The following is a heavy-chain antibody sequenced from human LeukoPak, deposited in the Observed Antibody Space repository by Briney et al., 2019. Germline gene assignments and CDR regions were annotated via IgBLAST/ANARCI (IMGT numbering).Heavy chain of an antibody. CDR3: ARSFRGGYYYYGMDV. V-gene: IGHV4-39*07. J-gene: IGHJ6*02. Sequence: PSETLSLTCTVSGGSISSSGYYWGWIRQPPGKGLEWIGSIYYSGSTYYNPSLKSRVTISVDTSKNQFSLKLSSVTAADTAVYYCARSFRGGYYYYGMDVWGQGTTVTVSS. D-gene: IGHD3-10*01. CDR2: IYYSGST. CDR1: GGSISSSGYY.